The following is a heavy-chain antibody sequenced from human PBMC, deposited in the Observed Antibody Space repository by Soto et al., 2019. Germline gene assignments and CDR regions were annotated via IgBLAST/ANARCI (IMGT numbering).Heavy chain of an antibody. J-gene: IGHJ6*02. CDR2: IKQDGSEK. V-gene: IGHV3-7*01. D-gene: IGHD3-3*01. CDR3: ARERDYDFWSGYYWPHYYYYGMDV. CDR1: GFTFSSYW. Sequence: PGGSLRLSCAACGFTFSSYWMSWVRQAPGKGLEWVANIKQDGSEKYYVDSVKGRFTISRDNAKNSLYLQMNSLRAEDTAVYYCARERDYDFWSGYYWPHYYYYGMDVWGQGTTVTVSS.